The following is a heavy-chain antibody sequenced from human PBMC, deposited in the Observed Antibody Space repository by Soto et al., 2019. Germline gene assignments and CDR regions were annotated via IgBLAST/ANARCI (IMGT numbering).Heavy chain of an antibody. J-gene: IGHJ4*02. CDR2: ISYDGSNK. CDR1: GFTFSSYG. D-gene: IGHD6-19*01. Sequence: QVQLVESGGGVVQPGRSLRLSCAASGFTFSSYGMHWVRQAPGKGLEWVAVISYDGSNKYYADSVKGRFTISRDNSKNTLYLQMNSLRAEDTAVYYCAKDWSPGYSSGWYDYWGQGTLVTVSS. V-gene: IGHV3-30*18. CDR3: AKDWSPGYSSGWYDY.